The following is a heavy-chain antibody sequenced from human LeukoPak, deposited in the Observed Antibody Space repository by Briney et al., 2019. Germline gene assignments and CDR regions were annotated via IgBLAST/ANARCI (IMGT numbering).Heavy chain of an antibody. J-gene: IGHJ4*02. CDR3: ARDTENTDIWSGYAY. D-gene: IGHD3-3*01. V-gene: IGHV3-7*01. CDR1: GFTFGGYW. CDR2: IQQDGNRK. Sequence: TGGSLRLSCAASGFTFGGYWMSWVRQAPGKGLEWVANIQQDGNRKYYVDSVKGRFTISRDNAESSMYLQMNSLRAEDTAVYYCARDTENTDIWSGYAYWGQGALVTVSS.